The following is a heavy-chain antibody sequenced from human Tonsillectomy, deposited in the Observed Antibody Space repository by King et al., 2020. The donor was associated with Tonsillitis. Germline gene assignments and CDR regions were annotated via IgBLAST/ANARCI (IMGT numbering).Heavy chain of an antibody. D-gene: IGHD3-10*01. CDR2: IYHSGST. V-gene: IGHV4-38-2*01. CDR1: GYSISGGYY. CDR3: ARVTLRRFGEFAGY. J-gene: IGHJ4*02. Sequence: VQLQESGPGLVKPSETLSLTCAVSGYSISGGYYWGWIRQPPGKGLEWIGSIYHSGSTYYNPSLKSRVTISVDTSKNQFSLKLSSVTAADTAVYYCARVTLRRFGEFAGYWGQGTLVTVSS.